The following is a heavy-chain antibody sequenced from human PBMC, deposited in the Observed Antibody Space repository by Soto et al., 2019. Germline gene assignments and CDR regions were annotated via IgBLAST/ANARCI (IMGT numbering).Heavy chain of an antibody. Sequence: QVQLVQSGAEVKKPGSSVKVSCKASGGTFSSYAISWVRQAPGQGLEWMGGIIPIFGTANYAQKFQGRVTITADESPSTAYMELSSLSSEDTAVYYCARGCGGSCYLGYGMDVWGQGTTVTVSS. CDR1: GGTFSSYA. CDR2: IIPIFGTA. D-gene: IGHD2-15*01. V-gene: IGHV1-69*12. J-gene: IGHJ6*02. CDR3: ARGCGGSCYLGYGMDV.